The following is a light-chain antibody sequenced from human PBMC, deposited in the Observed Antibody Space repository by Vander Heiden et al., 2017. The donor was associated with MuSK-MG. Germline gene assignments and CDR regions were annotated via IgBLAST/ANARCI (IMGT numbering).Light chain of an antibody. J-gene: IGKJ2*01. V-gene: IGKV1-39*01. CDR3: QQSYSTPIF. CDR1: QSISSY. CDR2: AAS. Sequence: DIQMTQSPSSLSASVGDRVTITCRASQSISSYLNWYQQKPGKAPKLLIYAASSLQSEVPSRFSGSGSGTDFTLTISSLQPEDFATYYCQQSYSTPIFFGHGTKLEIK.